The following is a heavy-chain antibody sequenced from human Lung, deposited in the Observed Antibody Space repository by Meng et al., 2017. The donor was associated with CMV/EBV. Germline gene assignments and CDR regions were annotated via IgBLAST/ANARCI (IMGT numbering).Heavy chain of an antibody. Sequence: QGELVKAGGSVVLPGRASRLSCAASGFNFRRYAMDWVRQWTGKGLAWVAVITYDGSNKYYADSVKGRFTSSRDNSKNTLYLQMNSLRAEDTAVYYCAHGGGDCWGQGTLVTVSS. CDR2: ITYDGSNK. J-gene: IGHJ4*02. CDR1: GFNFRRYA. CDR3: AHGGGDC. D-gene: IGHD2-15*01. V-gene: IGHV3-30-3*01.